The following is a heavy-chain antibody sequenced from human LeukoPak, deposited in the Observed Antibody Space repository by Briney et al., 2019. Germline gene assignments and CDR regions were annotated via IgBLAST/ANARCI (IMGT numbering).Heavy chain of an antibody. Sequence: GGSLRLSCAASGFTFSNYWMTWVRQAPGKGLEWVANIKEDGSDKYYEDSVKGRFTISKDNAKNSLYLQMNSLRVEDTAVYYCVPLNWNPPGDFDRWGQGTLVTVSS. CDR2: IKEDGSDK. CDR1: GFTFSNYW. J-gene: IGHJ4*02. V-gene: IGHV3-7*01. D-gene: IGHD1-20*01. CDR3: VPLNWNPPGDFDR.